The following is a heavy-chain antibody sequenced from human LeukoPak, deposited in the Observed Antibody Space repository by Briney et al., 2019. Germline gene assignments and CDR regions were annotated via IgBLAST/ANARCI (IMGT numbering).Heavy chain of an antibody. CDR2: IDAGNGRT. Sequence: ASVKVSCKASGYDFTKYAVQWVRQAPGQRLEWMGWIDAGNGRTKYSQDFQGRVTITRDTSASIAYMELSSLRYEDTAVYYCATDYTDYSLDYWGQGTLVTVSS. V-gene: IGHV1-3*03. D-gene: IGHD4-11*01. CDR1: GYDFTKYA. J-gene: IGHJ4*02. CDR3: ATDYTDYSLDY.